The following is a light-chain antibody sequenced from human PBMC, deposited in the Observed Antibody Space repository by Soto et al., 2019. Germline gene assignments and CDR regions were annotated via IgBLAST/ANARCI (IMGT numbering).Light chain of an antibody. V-gene: IGKV3-20*01. CDR3: QQYIRSPLT. CDR2: GAS. Sequence: EIVLTQSPGTLSLSPGERATLSCRASQSVSNSYLAWYQQKPGQAPRLLIYGASSRATGIPDRFSGSGSGTDFTLTISRLEPEDFAVYYCQQYIRSPLTFGGGTKVEIK. J-gene: IGKJ4*01. CDR1: QSVSNSY.